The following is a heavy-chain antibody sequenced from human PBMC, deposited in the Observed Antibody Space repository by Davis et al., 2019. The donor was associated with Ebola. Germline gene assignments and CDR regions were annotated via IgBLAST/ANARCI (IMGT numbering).Heavy chain of an antibody. CDR3: ARHGYSSGWSNWFDP. J-gene: IGHJ5*02. V-gene: IGHV3-21*01. CDR1: GFTFTTST. CDR2: ISSSSSYI. D-gene: IGHD6-19*01. Sequence: GESRKISCAASGFTFTTSTMHWVRQAPGKGLEWVSSISSSSSYIYYADSVKGRFTISRDNAKNSLYLQMNSLRAEDTAVYYCARHGYSSGWSNWFDPWGQGTLVTVSS.